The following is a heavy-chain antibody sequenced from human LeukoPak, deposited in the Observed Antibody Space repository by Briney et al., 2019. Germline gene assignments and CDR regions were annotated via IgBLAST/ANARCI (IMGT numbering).Heavy chain of an antibody. CDR3: ARGRTYYYDSSGPESGY. CDR2: INHSGST. J-gene: IGHJ4*02. V-gene: IGHV4-34*01. D-gene: IGHD3-22*01. Sequence: SETLSLTCAVYGGSFSGYYWSWIRQPPGKGLEWTGEINHSGSTNYNPSLKSRVTISVDTSKNQFSLKLSSVTAADTAVYYCARGRTYYYDSSGPESGYWGQGTLVTVSS. CDR1: GGSFSGYY.